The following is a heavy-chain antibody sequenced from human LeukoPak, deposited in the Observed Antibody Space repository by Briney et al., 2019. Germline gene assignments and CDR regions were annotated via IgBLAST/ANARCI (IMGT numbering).Heavy chain of an antibody. CDR3: AKQFYYMDV. CDR2: ISGSGGST. Sequence: PAGGSLRLSCAASGFTFSSYGMSWVRQAPGKGLEWVSAISGSGGSTYYADSVKGRFTISRDNSKNTLYLQMNSLRAEDTAVYYCAKQFYYMDVWGKGTTVTISS. V-gene: IGHV3-23*01. J-gene: IGHJ6*03. CDR1: GFTFSSYG. D-gene: IGHD5-24*01.